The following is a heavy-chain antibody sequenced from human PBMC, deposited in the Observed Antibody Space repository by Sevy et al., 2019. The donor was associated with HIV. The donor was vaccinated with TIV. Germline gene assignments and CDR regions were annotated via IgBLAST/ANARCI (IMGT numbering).Heavy chain of an antibody. CDR1: GFTFSSYA. CDR3: ARTDIVVVVAATPPGWFDP. D-gene: IGHD2-15*01. CDR2: ISYDGSNK. J-gene: IGHJ5*02. V-gene: IGHV3-30-3*01. Sequence: GGSLRLSCAASGFTFSSYAMHWVRQAPGKGLEWVAVISYDGSNKYYADSVKGRFTISRDNSKNTLYLQMNSLRAEDTAVYYCARTDIVVVVAATPPGWFDPWGQGPLVTVSS.